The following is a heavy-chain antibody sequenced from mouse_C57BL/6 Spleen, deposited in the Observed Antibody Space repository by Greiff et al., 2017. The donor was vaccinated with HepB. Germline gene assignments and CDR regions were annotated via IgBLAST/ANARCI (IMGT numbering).Heavy chain of an antibody. Sequence: QVHVKQPGAELVRPGTSVKLSCKASGYTFTSYWMHWVKQRPGQGLEWIGVIDPSDSYTNYNQKFKGKATLTVDTSSSTAYMQLSSLTSEDSAVYYCARKVWDGNWYFDVWGTGTTVTVSS. D-gene: IGHD4-1*01. J-gene: IGHJ1*03. CDR1: GYTFTSYW. V-gene: IGHV1-59*01. CDR3: ARKVWDGNWYFDV. CDR2: IDPSDSYT.